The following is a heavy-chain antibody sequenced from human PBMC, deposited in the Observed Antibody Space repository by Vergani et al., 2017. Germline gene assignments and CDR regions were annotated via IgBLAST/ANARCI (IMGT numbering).Heavy chain of an antibody. J-gene: IGHJ4*02. Sequence: ELQLLESGGGLVQPGGSLRLSCAASGFTFSSYAMSWFRQPPGKGLEWVSAISGSGGSTYYADSVKGRFTISRDNSKNTLYRQMNSLRAEETAVDYCAKAYGPGVPDYGVRFAYRDQGTLVTVSS. V-gene: IGHV3-23*01. CDR2: ISGSGGST. CDR3: AKAYGPGVPDYGVRFAY. D-gene: IGHD4-17*01. CDR1: GFTFSSYA.